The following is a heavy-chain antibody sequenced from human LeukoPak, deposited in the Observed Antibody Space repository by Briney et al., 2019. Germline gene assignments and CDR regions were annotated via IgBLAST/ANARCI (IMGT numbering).Heavy chain of an antibody. CDR1: GGSISSGDYY. CDR2: IYYSGST. D-gene: IGHD2-2*01. J-gene: IGHJ6*04. Sequence: SQTLSLTCTVSGGSISSGDYYWSWIRQPPGKGLEWIGYIYYSGSTYYNPSLKSRVTISVDTSKNQFSLKLSSATAADTAVYYCARVVPAAMGLEIYGMDVWGKGTTVTVSS. CDR3: ARVVPAAMGLEIYGMDV. V-gene: IGHV4-30-4*01.